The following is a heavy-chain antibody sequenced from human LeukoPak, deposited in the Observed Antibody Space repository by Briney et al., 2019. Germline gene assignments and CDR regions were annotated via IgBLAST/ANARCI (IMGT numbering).Heavy chain of an antibody. CDR2: IYYSGST. V-gene: IGHV4-39*01. Sequence: PSETLSLTCIVSGGSISSSSYYWGWIRQPPGKGLEWIGSIYYSGSTYYNPSLKSRVTISVDTSKNQFSLKLSSVTAADTAVYYCAGPRPYGYCSSTSCYTGQYFQHWGQGTLVTVSS. CDR1: GGSISSSSYY. CDR3: AGPRPYGYCSSTSCYTGQYFQH. J-gene: IGHJ1*01. D-gene: IGHD2-2*02.